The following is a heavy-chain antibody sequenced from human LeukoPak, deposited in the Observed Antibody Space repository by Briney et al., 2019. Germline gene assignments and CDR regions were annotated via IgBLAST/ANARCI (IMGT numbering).Heavy chain of an antibody. J-gene: IGHJ4*02. CDR1: GFIFNTYG. Sequence: GGSLRLSCAASGFIFNTYGMHWVRQAPGKGLEWVAFIRYDGSNKYYADSVKDRFTIARDNSKNTMYLQMNSLRAKDTAVYYCAKGDPYNYDFWSGYIDFWGQGTLVTVSS. CDR2: IRYDGSNK. V-gene: IGHV3-30*02. D-gene: IGHD3-3*01. CDR3: AKGDPYNYDFWSGYIDF.